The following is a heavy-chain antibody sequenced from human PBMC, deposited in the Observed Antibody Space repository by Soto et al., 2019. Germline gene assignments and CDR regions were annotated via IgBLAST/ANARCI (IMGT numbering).Heavy chain of an antibody. D-gene: IGHD6-6*01. CDR2: IYTTGST. J-gene: IGHJ5*02. CDR3: ARDPLEGGWAARPGSWFDP. V-gene: IGHV4-4*07. Sequence: QVQLQESGPGLVKPSETLSLTCKVSGGSISGYYWSWIRQTAGKGLEWIGRIYTTGSTMYNPSLRSRVTMSIDTSKHQFSLKLSSVTAADTAVYYCARDPLEGGWAARPGSWFDPWGQGTLVTVSS. CDR1: GGSISGYY.